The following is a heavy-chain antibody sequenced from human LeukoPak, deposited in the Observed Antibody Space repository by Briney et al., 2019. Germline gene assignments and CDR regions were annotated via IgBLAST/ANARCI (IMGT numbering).Heavy chain of an antibody. Sequence: ASVKVSCKASGGTFSSYVISWVRQAPGQGLEWMGGIIPIFGTANYAQKFQGRVTITADKSTSTAYMELSSLRAEDTALYYCARKALGYNYGYGDFWGQGTLVTVSS. CDR2: IIPIFGTA. CDR1: GGTFSSYV. CDR3: ARKALGYNYGYGDF. J-gene: IGHJ4*02. V-gene: IGHV1-69*06. D-gene: IGHD5-18*01.